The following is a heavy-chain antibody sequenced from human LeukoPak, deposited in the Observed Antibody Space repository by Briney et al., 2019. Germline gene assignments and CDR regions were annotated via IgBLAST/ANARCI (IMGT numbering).Heavy chain of an antibody. CDR1: GYSFTSYW. V-gene: IGHV5-51*01. Sequence: RAGESLKISCKGSGYSFTSYWIGWVRQMPGKGLEWMGIIYPGDSDTRYSPSFQGQVTISADKSISTAYLQWSSLKASDTAMYYRASGGSCYGTSCLQFDYWGQGTLVTVSS. CDR3: ASGGSCYGTSCLQFDY. CDR2: IYPGDSDT. J-gene: IGHJ4*02. D-gene: IGHD2-15*01.